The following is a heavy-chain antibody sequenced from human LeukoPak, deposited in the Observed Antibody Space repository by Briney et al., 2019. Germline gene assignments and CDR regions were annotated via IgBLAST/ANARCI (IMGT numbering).Heavy chain of an antibody. CDR3: ATDQSGYSSSNRFDS. CDR1: GYTFTSYT. CDR2: INTNTGNP. D-gene: IGHD6-19*01. J-gene: IGHJ5*01. V-gene: IGHV7-4-1*02. Sequence: ASVKVSCKASGYTFTSYTINWVRQAPGQGLEWTGWINTNTGNPTYGQGFTGRFVFSLDTSVSTAYLQISSLKAEDTAVYYCATDQSGYSSSNRFDSWGQGTLVTVSS.